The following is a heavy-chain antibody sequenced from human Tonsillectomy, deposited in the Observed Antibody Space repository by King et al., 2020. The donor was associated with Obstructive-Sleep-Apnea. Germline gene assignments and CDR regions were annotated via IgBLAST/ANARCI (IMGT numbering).Heavy chain of an antibody. CDR2: ISSSSSYI. V-gene: IGHV3-21*01. CDR3: AFTGGGSGGPGCPDY. Sequence: DVQLVESGGGLVKPGGSLRLSCAASGFTFSSYSMNWVRQAPGKGLEWVSSISSSSSYIYYADSVKGRFTISRDNAKNSLYLQMNSLRAEDTAVYYCAFTGGGSGGPGCPDYWGQGTLVTVSS. D-gene: IGHD2-15*01. CDR1: GFTFSSYS. J-gene: IGHJ4*02.